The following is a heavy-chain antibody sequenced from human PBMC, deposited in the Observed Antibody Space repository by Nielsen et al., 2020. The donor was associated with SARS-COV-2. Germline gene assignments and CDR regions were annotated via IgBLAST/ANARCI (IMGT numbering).Heavy chain of an antibody. Sequence: SETLSLTCAVYGGPFSADYWSWIRLPPGKGLEWIGDINHSGSTSYNPSLKSRVTISVDTSKNQFSLNLSSVTAADTAVYYCVRGPRRVYYDSSGYSRNYYYYYGMDVWGQGTTVTVSS. V-gene: IGHV4-34*01. D-gene: IGHD3-22*01. CDR2: INHSGST. CDR1: GGPFSADY. CDR3: VRGPRRVYYDSSGYSRNYYYYYGMDV. J-gene: IGHJ6*02.